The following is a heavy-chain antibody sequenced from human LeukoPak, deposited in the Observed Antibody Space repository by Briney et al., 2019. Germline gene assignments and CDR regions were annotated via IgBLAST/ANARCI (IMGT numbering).Heavy chain of an antibody. D-gene: IGHD4-17*01. J-gene: IGHJ4*02. CDR3: ARGQGTVTTH. CDR2: INHSGSA. V-gene: IGHV4-34*01. CDR1: GFTFSDYY. Sequence: GSLRLSCAASGFTFSDYYWTWIRQPPGKGLEWIGEINHSGSANYNPSLKSRVTISLDTSKNQFSLKLSSVTAADTAVYYCARGQGTVTTHWGQGTLVTVSS.